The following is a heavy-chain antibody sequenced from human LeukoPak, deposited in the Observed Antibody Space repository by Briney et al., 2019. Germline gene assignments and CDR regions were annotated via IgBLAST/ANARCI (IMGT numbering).Heavy chain of an antibody. CDR3: ARSMGSGHYYVADY. J-gene: IGHJ4*02. Sequence: GGSLRLSCAASGFTFRAYGVHWVRQAPGKGLEWVALERYDGTKKYYADSVKGRFTISRDPSKNTLYLQMNSLRVEDTAVYYCARSMGSGHYYVADYWGQGTLVTVSS. V-gene: IGHV3-30*02. D-gene: IGHD3-22*01. CDR1: GFTFRAYG. CDR2: ERYDGTKK.